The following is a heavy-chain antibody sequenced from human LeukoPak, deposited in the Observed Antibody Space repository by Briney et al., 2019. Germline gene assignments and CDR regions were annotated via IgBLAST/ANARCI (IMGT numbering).Heavy chain of an antibody. Sequence: GGSLRLSCAASGFTVSSNYMSWVRQAPGKGLEWVSVIYSGGSTYYADSVKGRFTISRDNSKSTLYLQMNSLRAEDTAVYYCARVAARPRYYYYYGMDVWGQGTTVTVSS. J-gene: IGHJ6*02. D-gene: IGHD6-6*01. V-gene: IGHV3-53*01. CDR2: IYSGGST. CDR3: ARVAARPRYYYYYGMDV. CDR1: GFTVSSNY.